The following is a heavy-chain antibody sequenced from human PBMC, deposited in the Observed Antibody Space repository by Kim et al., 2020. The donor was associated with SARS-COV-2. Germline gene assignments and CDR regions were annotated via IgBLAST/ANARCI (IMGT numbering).Heavy chain of an antibody. CDR2: IYPGDSDT. Sequence: GESLKISCKGSGYSFTSYWIGWVRQMPGKGLEWMGIIYPGDSDTRYSPSFQGQVTISADKSISTAYLQWSSLKASDTAMYYCARQGRRDGYNYPYWYWYFDLWGRGTLVTVSS. CDR1: GYSFTSYW. CDR3: ARQGRRDGYNYPYWYWYFDL. V-gene: IGHV5-51*01. D-gene: IGHD5-12*01. J-gene: IGHJ2*01.